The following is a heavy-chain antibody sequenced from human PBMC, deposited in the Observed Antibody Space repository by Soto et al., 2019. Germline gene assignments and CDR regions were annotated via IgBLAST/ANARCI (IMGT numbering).Heavy chain of an antibody. CDR2: IIPILGIA. V-gene: IGHV1-69*02. J-gene: IGHJ4*02. CDR1: GGTFSSYT. CDR3: ASEDQLVGLDC. Sequence: SVKVSCKASGGTFSSYTISWVRQAPGQGLEWMGRIIPILGIANYAQKFQGRVTITADKSTSTAYMELSSMRSEDTAVYYCASEDQLVGLDCCGQRTLVPVSA. D-gene: IGHD6-6*01.